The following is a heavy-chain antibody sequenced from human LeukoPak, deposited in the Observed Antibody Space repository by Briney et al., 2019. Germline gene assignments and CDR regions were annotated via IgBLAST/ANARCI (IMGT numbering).Heavy chain of an antibody. J-gene: IGHJ4*02. Sequence: PGRSLRLSRAASGFTFSSYGMHWVRQAPGKGLEWVAVIWYDGSNKYYADSVKGRFTISRDNSKNTLYLQMNSLRAEDTAVYYCARSFDYGSGSSDYWGQGTLVTVSS. D-gene: IGHD3-10*01. CDR2: IWYDGSNK. CDR3: ARSFDYGSGSSDY. CDR1: GFTFSSYG. V-gene: IGHV3-33*01.